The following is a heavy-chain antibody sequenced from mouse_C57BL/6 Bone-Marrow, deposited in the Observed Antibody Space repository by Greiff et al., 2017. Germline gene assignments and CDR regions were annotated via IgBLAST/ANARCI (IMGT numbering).Heavy chain of an antibody. CDR3: ARWDYYGSSYGY. CDR1: GYTFTSYW. D-gene: IGHD1-1*01. J-gene: IGHJ2*01. V-gene: IGHV1-64*01. CDR2: IHPNSGST. Sequence: QVQLQQPGAELVKPGASVKLSCKASGYTFTSYWMHWVKQRPGQGLEWIGMIHPNSGSTNYNEKFKSKATLTVDKSSSTAYMELRSLTSEDSAVYVCARWDYYGSSYGYWGQGTTLTVSA.